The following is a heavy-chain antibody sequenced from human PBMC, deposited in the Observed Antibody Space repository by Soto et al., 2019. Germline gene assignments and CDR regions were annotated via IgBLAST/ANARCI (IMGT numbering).Heavy chain of an antibody. CDR2: ISPSTSHI. D-gene: IGHD2-15*01. CDR1: GFTFSTCT. J-gene: IGHJ6*02. Sequence: EVHLVESGGGLVKPGGSLRLSCAVSGFTFSTCTMNWVRQAPGKGLEWVSSISPSTSHIYYADSVKGRFTISRDNAKNSQFLQMNSLRAGDTAVYYCSGCSGGACHQNYGMDVWGQGTTVTVSS. CDR3: SGCSGGACHQNYGMDV. V-gene: IGHV3-21*01.